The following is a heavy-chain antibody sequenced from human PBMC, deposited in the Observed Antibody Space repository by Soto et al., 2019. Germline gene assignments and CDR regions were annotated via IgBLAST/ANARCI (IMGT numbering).Heavy chain of an antibody. CDR2: ISYTGDT. D-gene: IGHD1-26*01. CDR1: GDSVSSDRYF. Sequence: SETLSLTCSVSGDSVSSDRYFWTWIRQPPGKGLEWIAYISYTGDTNYNPSLKSRVTISVDTSRNQFSLTRTSVTAADTAVDFCARIAVGATVDLWGQGPLVTVSS. J-gene: IGHJ5*02. V-gene: IGHV4-61*01. CDR3: ARIAVGATVDL.